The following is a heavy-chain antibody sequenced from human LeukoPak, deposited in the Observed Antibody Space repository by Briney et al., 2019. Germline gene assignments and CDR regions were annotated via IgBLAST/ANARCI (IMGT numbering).Heavy chain of an antibody. CDR1: GFTFSSYA. V-gene: IGHV3-30-3*01. D-gene: IGHD3-22*01. CDR2: ISYDGSNK. J-gene: IGHJ4*02. Sequence: GRSLRLSCAASGFTFSSYAMHWVRQAPGKGLEWVAVISYDGSNKYYADSVKGRFTISRDNSQNTLYLQMNSLRAEDTAVYYCARGGDITMIVVVTLDYWGQGTLVTVSS. CDR3: ARGGDITMIVVVTLDY.